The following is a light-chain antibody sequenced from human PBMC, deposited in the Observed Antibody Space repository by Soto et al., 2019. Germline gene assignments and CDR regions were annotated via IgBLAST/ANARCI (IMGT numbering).Light chain of an antibody. V-gene: IGLV2-14*01. J-gene: IGLJ2*01. CDR2: EVI. Sequence: QSVLAQPASVSGSPGQSITISCTGSSSDVGTYNYVSWYQQHPGKAPKLMLFEVINRPSGISNRFSGSKSGNTASLTISGLQSEDDAVYYCSSYTTGNTAVVFGGGTQLTVL. CDR1: SSDVGTYNY. CDR3: SSYTTGNTAVV.